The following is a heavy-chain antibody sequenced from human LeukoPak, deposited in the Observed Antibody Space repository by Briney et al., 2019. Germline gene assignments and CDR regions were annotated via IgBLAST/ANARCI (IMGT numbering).Heavy chain of an antibody. CDR3: ARHRGWYYFDY. CDR1: GYIFAHNG. V-gene: IGHV1-18*01. J-gene: IGHJ4*02. CDR2: ISAYNGDT. D-gene: IGHD6-19*01. Sequence: ASVEVSCKTSGYIFAHNGISWVRQAPGQGPEWMGWISAYNGDTNYAQNFQGRVTMTRDTSTSTAYMELRSLRSDDTAVYYCARHRGWYYFDYWGQGTLVTVSS.